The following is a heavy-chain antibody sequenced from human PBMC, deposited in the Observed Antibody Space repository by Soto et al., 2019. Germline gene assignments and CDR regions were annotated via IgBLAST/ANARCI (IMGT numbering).Heavy chain of an antibody. CDR2: IYYSGST. CDR1: GGSVSSGSYY. V-gene: IGHV4-61*01. J-gene: IGHJ6*02. D-gene: IGHD6-19*01. CDR3: ARGIEGWYQGRYYYGMDV. Sequence: QVQLQESGPGLVKPSETLSLTCTVSGGSVSSGSYYWSWIRQPPGKGLEWIGYIYYSGSTNYNPSLKSRVTISVDSSKDQSSLKLSSVTAADTAVYCCARGIEGWYQGRYYYGMDVWGQGTTVTVSS.